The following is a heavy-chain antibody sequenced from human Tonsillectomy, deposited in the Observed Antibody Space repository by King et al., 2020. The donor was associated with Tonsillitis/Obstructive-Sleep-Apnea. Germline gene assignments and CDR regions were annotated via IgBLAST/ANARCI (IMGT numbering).Heavy chain of an antibody. CDR1: GYTFTRYG. CDR3: GRDLDYGSSGYYGVVDY. V-gene: IGHV1-18*01. J-gene: IGHJ4*02. Sequence: QLVQSGAEVKKPGASVKVSCKASGYTFTRYGISWVRQAPGKGLEWMGWISAYNGNTYYAQKLQGRVTMTTDTPTSTAYMELRSLRSDDTAVYYCGRDLDYGSSGYYGVVDYWGQGTLVTVSS. CDR2: ISAYNGNT. D-gene: IGHD3-22*01.